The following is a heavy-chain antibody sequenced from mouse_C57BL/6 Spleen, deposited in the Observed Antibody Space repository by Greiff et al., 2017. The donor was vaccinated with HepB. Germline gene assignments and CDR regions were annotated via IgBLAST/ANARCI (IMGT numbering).Heavy chain of an antibody. CDR1: GYTFTSYW. Sequence: VQLQQPGAELVMPGASVKLSCKASGYTFTSYWMHWVKQRPGQGLEWIGEFDPSDSYTNYNQKFKGKSTLTVDKSSSTAYMQLSSLTSEDSAVYYCTRGGYGNYCYAMDYWGQGTSVTVSS. D-gene: IGHD2-1*01. V-gene: IGHV1-69*01. CDR2: FDPSDSYT. J-gene: IGHJ4*01. CDR3: TRGGYGNYCYAMDY.